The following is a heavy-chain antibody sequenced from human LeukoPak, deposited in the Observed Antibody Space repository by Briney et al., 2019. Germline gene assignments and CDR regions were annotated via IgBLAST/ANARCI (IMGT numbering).Heavy chain of an antibody. D-gene: IGHD3-22*01. CDR2: IRYDGSNK. CDR1: GFTFSSYG. J-gene: IGHJ4*02. CDR3: AKVAYYYDSSGYLADY. V-gene: IGHV3-30*02. Sequence: GGSLRLSCAASGFTFSSYGMHWVRQAPGKGLEWVAFIRYDGSNKYYADSVKGRFTISRDNSKNTLYLQMNSLRAEDTAVYYCAKVAYYYDSSGYLADYWGQGTLVTVSS.